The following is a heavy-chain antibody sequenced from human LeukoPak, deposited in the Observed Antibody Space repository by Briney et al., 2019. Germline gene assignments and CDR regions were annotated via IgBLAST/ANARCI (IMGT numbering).Heavy chain of an antibody. CDR1: GYTFTSYY. D-gene: IGHD2-15*01. V-gene: IGHV1-46*01. J-gene: IGHJ4*02. CDR3: ASLDIGYCSGGSCYVRGPRRTDY. Sequence: ASVKVSCKASGYTFTSYYMHWVRQAPGQGLEWMGIINPSGGSTSYAQKFQGRVTMTRDTSTSTVYMELSSVTAADTAVYYCASLDIGYCSGGSCYVRGPRRTDYWGQGTLVTVSS. CDR2: INPSGGST.